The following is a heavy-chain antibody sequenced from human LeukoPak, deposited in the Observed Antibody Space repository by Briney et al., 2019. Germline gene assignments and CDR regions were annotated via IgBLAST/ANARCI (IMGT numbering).Heavy chain of an antibody. J-gene: IGHJ4*02. CDR1: GFTFSSYA. V-gene: IGHV3-23*01. CDR2: ISGSGGST. D-gene: IGHD6-13*01. CDR3: AKHSIAAAGKGAIDY. Sequence: GGSLRLSCAASGFTFSSYAMSWVRQAPGKGLEWVSAISGSGGSTYYADSMKGRFTISRDNSKNTLYLQMNSLRAEDTAVYYCAKHSIAAAGKGAIDYWGQGTLVTVSS.